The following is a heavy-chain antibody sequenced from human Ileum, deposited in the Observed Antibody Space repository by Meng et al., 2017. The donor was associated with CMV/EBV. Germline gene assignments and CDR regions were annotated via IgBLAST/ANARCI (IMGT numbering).Heavy chain of an antibody. CDR2: ISADGRTT. CDR3: ANDRSSLGYCSGGGCYGEF. Sequence: FSSYAMTWVRQAPGKGLEWVSTISADGRTTSYADSVKGRFTISRDNSKNTLYLQMNSLRGEDTAVYYCANDRSSLGYCSGGGCYGEFWGQGTMVTVSS. D-gene: IGHD2-15*01. J-gene: IGHJ3*01. V-gene: IGHV3-23*01. CDR1: FSSYA.